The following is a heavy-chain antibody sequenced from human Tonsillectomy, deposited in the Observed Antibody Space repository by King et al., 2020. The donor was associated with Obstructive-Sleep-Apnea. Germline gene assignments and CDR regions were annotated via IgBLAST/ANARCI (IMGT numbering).Heavy chain of an antibody. CDR1: GGSTSSYY. CDR2: IYYTGST. D-gene: IGHD3-10*01. CDR3: ARHIVQYYYDAFDI. V-gene: IGHV4-59*08. J-gene: IGHJ3*02. Sequence: VQLQESGPGLVKPSETLSLTCTVSGGSTSSYYWSWIRQPPGKGLEWIGYIYYTGSTNYNPSLKSRVIISVDTSKNQFSLKLSSVTAADTAVYYCARHIVQYYYDAFDIWGQGTMVTVSS.